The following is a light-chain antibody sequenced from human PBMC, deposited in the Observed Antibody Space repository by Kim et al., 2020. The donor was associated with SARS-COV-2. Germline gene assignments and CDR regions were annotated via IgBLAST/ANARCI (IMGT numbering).Light chain of an antibody. CDR2: EDN. CDR1: SGSIARNY. CDR3: QSYDSRNPWV. V-gene: IGLV6-57*04. Sequence: NFMLTQPHSVSESPGKTVTISCTRSSGSIARNYVQWYQQRPGSAPTTVIYEDNQRPAGVPDRFSGSIDSSFNSTSLTISGLKTEDEADYYCQSYDSRNPWVFGGGTQLTVL. J-gene: IGLJ3*02.